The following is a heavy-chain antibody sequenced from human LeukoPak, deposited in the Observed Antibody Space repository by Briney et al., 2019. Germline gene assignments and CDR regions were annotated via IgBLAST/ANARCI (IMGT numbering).Heavy chain of an antibody. CDR2: ISYDGSNK. D-gene: IGHD6-19*01. Sequence: GRSLRLSCAASGFTFSSYAMHWVRQAPGKGLEWVAVISYDGSNKYYADSVKGRFTTSRDNSKNTLYLQMNSLRAEDTAVYYCARGPPLNSSDWSLDYWGQGTLVTVSS. V-gene: IGHV3-30-3*01. CDR1: GFTFSSYA. CDR3: ARGPPLNSSDWSLDY. J-gene: IGHJ4*02.